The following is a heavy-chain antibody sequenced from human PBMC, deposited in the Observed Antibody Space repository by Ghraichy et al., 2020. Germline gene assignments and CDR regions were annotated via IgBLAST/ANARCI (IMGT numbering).Heavy chain of an antibody. CDR1: KFSFSDHY. CDR3: AREWLREHYDRLTGYYQYYTDD. Sequence: GGSLRLSCVASKFSFSDHYMSWVRQAPGKGLEWISYISATGYVINYADSVQGRFTISRDNAKNSLYLQMNSLRAEDTAVYYCAREWLREHYDRLTGYYQYYTDDWGQGALVTVSS. CDR2: ISATGYVI. D-gene: IGHD3-9*01. J-gene: IGHJ4*02. V-gene: IGHV3-11*04.